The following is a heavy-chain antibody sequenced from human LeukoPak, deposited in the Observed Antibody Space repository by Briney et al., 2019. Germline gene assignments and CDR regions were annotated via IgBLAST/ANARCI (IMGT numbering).Heavy chain of an antibody. Sequence: GGSLRLSCAASGFTFSSYGMHWVRQAPGKGLEWVAVIWYDGSKKYYADSVKGRFTISRDNSKNTLYLQMNSLRAEDTAVYYCARDSYGSGSYGFDYWGQGTLVTVSS. V-gene: IGHV3-33*01. CDR3: ARDSYGSGSYGFDY. J-gene: IGHJ4*02. CDR2: IWYDGSKK. CDR1: GFTFSSYG. D-gene: IGHD3-10*01.